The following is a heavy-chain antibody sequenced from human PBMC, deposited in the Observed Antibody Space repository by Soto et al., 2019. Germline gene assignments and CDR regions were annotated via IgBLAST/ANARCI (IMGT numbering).Heavy chain of an antibody. D-gene: IGHD6-19*01. J-gene: IGHJ4*02. V-gene: IGHV1-2*02. CDR1: GYTFTGYY. CDR2: INPNSGDT. CDR3: AVAGLPFEY. Sequence: QVQLVQSGAEVKKPGASVKVSCKTSGYTFTGYYVHWVRQAPGQGLEWMALINPNSGDTNYGHKFQGRITLPRDTSINTVYMEVPSLRFDDTAVYYCAVAGLPFEYWGQGTLVTVFS.